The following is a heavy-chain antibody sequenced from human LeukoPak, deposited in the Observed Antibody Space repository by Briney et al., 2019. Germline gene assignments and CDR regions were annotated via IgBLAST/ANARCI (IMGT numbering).Heavy chain of an antibody. V-gene: IGHV4-31*03. D-gene: IGHD2-2*01. J-gene: IGHJ4*02. Sequence: SETLSLTCSVSGGSINTGDYYWSWIRQHPGKGLEWVGYIYHSGNTYYNPSLRRRLTISVDTSKNQFSLKLSSVTATDAAVYYCARETFDCTTSICYPYYFDFWGQGILVTVSS. CDR2: IYHSGNT. CDR1: GGSINTGDYY. CDR3: ARETFDCTTSICYPYYFDF.